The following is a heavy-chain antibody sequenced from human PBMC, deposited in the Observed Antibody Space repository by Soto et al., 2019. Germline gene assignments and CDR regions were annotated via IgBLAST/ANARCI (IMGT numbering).Heavy chain of an antibody. CDR1: GFTFSDYY. Sequence: GGSLRLSCTASGFTFSDYYMSWIRQAPGKGLEWVSYISSRDTTSYYADSVKGRFTISRDNANNSLYLQMNSLRAEDTAVYYCARDLTGSYYNNYYYYMDVWGKGTTVTVSS. CDR2: ISSRDTTS. V-gene: IGHV3-11*01. J-gene: IGHJ6*03. D-gene: IGHD3-10*01. CDR3: ARDLTGSYYNNYYYYMDV.